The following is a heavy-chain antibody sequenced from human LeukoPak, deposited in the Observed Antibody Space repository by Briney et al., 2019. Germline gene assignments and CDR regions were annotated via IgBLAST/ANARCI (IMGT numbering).Heavy chain of an antibody. CDR3: XXXXXXGDGTADY. CDR2: ISGSGGST. D-gene: IGHD4-17*01. Sequence: GGSLRLSCAASGFTFSSYAMSWVRQAPGKGLEWVSAISGSGGSTYYADSVKGRFTISRDNSKNTLYLQMNSLRAEDTAVYYCXXXXXXGDGTADYWGQGTLVTVSS. CDR1: GFTFSSYA. V-gene: IGHV3-23*01. J-gene: IGHJ4*02.